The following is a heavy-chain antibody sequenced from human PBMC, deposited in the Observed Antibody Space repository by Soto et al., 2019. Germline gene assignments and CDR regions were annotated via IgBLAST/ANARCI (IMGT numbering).Heavy chain of an antibody. V-gene: IGHV1-8*01. CDR1: GYTFTSYD. Sequence: ASVKVSCKASGYTFTSYDINWVRQATGQGLEWMGWMNPNRGNTGYAQKFQGRVTMTRNTSISTAYMELSSLRSEDTAVYYCARVEDSPLLPYYGMDVWGLGTTVTVSS. CDR2: MNPNRGNT. J-gene: IGHJ6*02. D-gene: IGHD6-6*01. CDR3: ARVEDSPLLPYYGMDV.